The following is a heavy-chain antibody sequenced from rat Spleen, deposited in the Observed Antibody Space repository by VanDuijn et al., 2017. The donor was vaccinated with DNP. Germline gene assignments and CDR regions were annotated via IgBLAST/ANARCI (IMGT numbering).Heavy chain of an antibody. CDR3: ARSRGPLDY. V-gene: IGHV3-3*01. CDR2: INSAGST. Sequence: EVQLQESGPGLVRPSQSLSLTCSVTGYSITSSYRWNWIRKFPGNELEWMGYINSAGSTNYNPSLKSRISITRDTSKNQFFLQVNSVTTEDTATYYCARSRGPLDYWGQGVMVTVSS. D-gene: IGHD1-11*01. CDR1: GYSITSSYR. J-gene: IGHJ2*01.